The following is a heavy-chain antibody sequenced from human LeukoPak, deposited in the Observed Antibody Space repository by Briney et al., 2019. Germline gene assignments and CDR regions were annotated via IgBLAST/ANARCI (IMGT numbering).Heavy chain of an antibody. CDR3: ARDGGNYGAFDI. CDR2: ITSDGRST. V-gene: IGHV3-74*01. D-gene: IGHD4-23*01. Sequence: GGSLRLSCAASRFTFSSFWMHWVRQAPGKGLVWVSRITSDGRSTGYADSVKGRFTISRDNAKNTLYLQMNSLRAEDTAVYYCARDGGNYGAFDIWGQGTMVTVSS. CDR1: RFTFSSFW. J-gene: IGHJ3*02.